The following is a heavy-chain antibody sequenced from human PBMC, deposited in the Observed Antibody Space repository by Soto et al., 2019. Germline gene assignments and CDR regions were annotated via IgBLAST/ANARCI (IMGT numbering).Heavy chain of an antibody. V-gene: IGHV1-18*01. CDR2: VSANNGHT. Sequence: ASEKVSCKASGFTFSNYGLNWVRQAPGQGLEWMGWVSANNGHTNYAQNLQGRVSMTTDTSTSTAYMELRGLTFDDTALYYCARGIESVPANQFLYYYAMDVGDQGTTVTVSS. CDR1: GFTFSNYG. J-gene: IGHJ6*02. D-gene: IGHD2-2*01. CDR3: ARGIESVPANQFLYYYAMDV.